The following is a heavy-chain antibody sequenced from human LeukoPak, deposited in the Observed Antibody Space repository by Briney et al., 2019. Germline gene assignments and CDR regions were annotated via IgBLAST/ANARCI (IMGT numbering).Heavy chain of an antibody. V-gene: IGHV3-33*08. J-gene: IGHJ3*02. CDR1: GFTFSTYR. CDR2: IWYDGSNK. D-gene: IGHD3-22*01. CDR3: ARDYYDSSGYYEGSDAFDI. Sequence: PGGSLRLSCAASGFTFSTYRMNWVRQAPGKGLEWVAVIWYDGSNKYYADSVKGRFTISRDNSKNTLYLQMNSLRAEDTAVYYSARDYYDSSGYYEGSDAFDIWGQGTMVTVSS.